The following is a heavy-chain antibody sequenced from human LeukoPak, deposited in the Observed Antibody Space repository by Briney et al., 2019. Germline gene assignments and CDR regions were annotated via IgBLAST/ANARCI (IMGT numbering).Heavy chain of an antibody. J-gene: IGHJ1*01. CDR3: AKDIAAVAGTTSNFQH. CDR2: ISWDGGST. D-gene: IGHD6-19*01. CDR1: GFTFDDYA. V-gene: IGHV3-43D*03. Sequence: GGSLRLSCAASGFTFDDYAMHWVRQAPGKGLEWVSLISWDGGSTYYADSVKGRFTISRDNSKNSLYLQMNSLRVEDTALYYCAKDIAAVAGTTSNFQHWGQGTLVTVSS.